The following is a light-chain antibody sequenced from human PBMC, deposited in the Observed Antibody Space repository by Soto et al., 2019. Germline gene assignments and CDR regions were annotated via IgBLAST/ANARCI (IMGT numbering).Light chain of an antibody. CDR3: MQALQSPRT. Sequence: DVVMTQSPLSLPVTPGEPASISCNSSQRLLHSKGYNYLDWYLQRPGQSPQLLIDLGSNRASGVPDRFSGSGSGTDFTLKISRAEAEDVGVYYCMQALQSPRTFGQGTKLEIK. V-gene: IGKV2-28*01. CDR2: LGS. J-gene: IGKJ2*01. CDR1: QRLLHSKGYNY.